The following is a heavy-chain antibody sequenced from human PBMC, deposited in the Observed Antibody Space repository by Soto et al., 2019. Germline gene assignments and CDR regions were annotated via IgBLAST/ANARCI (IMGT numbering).Heavy chain of an antibody. Sequence: QVQLVESGGGVVQPGRSLRLSCAASGFTFSNYHIHWVRQAPGKGLEWVAVIWYDGSNKYYADSVKGRFPISRDNSKNTLYLQMNSLRAEDTAVYYCARDGRRFLEWLLGAWFDPWGQGTLVTVSS. CDR3: ARDGRRFLEWLLGAWFDP. CDR2: IWYDGSNK. CDR1: GFTFSNYH. D-gene: IGHD3-3*01. J-gene: IGHJ5*02. V-gene: IGHV3-33*01.